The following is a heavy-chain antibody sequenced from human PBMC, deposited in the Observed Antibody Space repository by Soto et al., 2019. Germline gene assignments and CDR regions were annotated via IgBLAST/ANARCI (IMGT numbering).Heavy chain of an antibody. CDR1: GFSLSTSGVG. J-gene: IGHJ5*02. Sequence: QITLKESGPTLVKPTQTLTLTCTFSGFSLSTSGVGVGWIRQPPGKALEWLALIYWNDDKRYSPSLKSRLTITKDTSKNQVVLTMTNMDPVDTATYYCAHHRTNPRTWIQLWSPGWFDPWGQGTLVTVSS. D-gene: IGHD5-18*01. V-gene: IGHV2-5*01. CDR2: IYWNDDK. CDR3: AHHRTNPRTWIQLWSPGWFDP.